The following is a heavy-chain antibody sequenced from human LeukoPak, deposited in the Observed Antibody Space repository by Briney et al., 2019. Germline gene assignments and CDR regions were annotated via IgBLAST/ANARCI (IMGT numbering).Heavy chain of an antibody. V-gene: IGHV3-23*01. Sequence: PGGSLRLSCAASGFTFSSYAMSWVRQAPGKGLEWVSAISGSGGSTYYADSVKGRFTTSRDNSKNTLYLQMNSLRAEDTAVYYCAKDLSVGVVPDAFDIWGQGTMVTVSS. J-gene: IGHJ3*02. D-gene: IGHD3-3*01. CDR2: ISGSGGST. CDR3: AKDLSVGVVPDAFDI. CDR1: GFTFSSYA.